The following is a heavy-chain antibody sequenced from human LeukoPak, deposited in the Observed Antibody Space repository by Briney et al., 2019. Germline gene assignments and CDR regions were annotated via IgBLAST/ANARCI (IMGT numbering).Heavy chain of an antibody. CDR3: ARAYYYGSGSYGLDY. CDR1: GGSISSSSYY. D-gene: IGHD3-10*01. Sequence: SETLSLTCTVSGGSISSSSYYWGWIRQPPGKGLEWIGSIHYSGSTYYNPSLKSRVTISVDTSKNQFSLKLTSVTAADTAVYYCARAYYYGSGSYGLDYWGQGTLVTVSS. J-gene: IGHJ4*02. V-gene: IGHV4-39*07. CDR2: IHYSGST.